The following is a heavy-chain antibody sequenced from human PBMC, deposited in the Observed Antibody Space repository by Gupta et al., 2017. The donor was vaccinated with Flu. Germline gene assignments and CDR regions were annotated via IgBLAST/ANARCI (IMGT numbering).Heavy chain of an antibody. CDR2: IIPIFGTP. D-gene: IGHD2-21*02. V-gene: IGHV1-69*01. J-gene: IGHJ4*02. CDR3: ATRGPCGGDCAVYYFDY. CDR1: GDMFDSFA. Sequence: QVQLVQSGAEVKKPGSSVQVSCTASGDMFDSFAISWVRQAPGQGLEWVGGIIPIFGTPKYAQKFLGRVTISADESTNTAYMELTGLRSEDTALYFCATRGPCGGDCAVYYFDYWGQGSRVTVSS.